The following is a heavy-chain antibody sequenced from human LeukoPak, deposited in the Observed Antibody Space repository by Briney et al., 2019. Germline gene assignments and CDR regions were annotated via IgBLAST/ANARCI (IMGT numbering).Heavy chain of an antibody. V-gene: IGHV4-59*08. CDR3: ARHGVYYASGSPSFDY. J-gene: IGHJ4*02. Sequence: KPSETLSLTCIASGGSISSYYWSWLRQPPGKGLEWIGYISYSGTTHYNPSLDSRVTISVGTSKNQFSLKLRSVTAADTAVYYCARHGVYYASGSPSFDYWGQGTLVTFSS. CDR1: GGSISSYY. CDR2: ISYSGTT. D-gene: IGHD3-10*01.